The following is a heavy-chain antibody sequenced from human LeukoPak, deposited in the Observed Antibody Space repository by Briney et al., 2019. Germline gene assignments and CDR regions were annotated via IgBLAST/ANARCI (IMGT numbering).Heavy chain of an antibody. V-gene: IGHV1-18*01. CDR2: ISTYNGNT. D-gene: IGHD2-15*01. CDR1: GYTFTSYG. Sequence: ASVKVSCKASGYTFTSYGISWVRQAPGQGLEWMGWISTYNGNTNYAQKLQGRVTMTTDTSTSTAYMELSRLRSDDTAVYYCARDLGYCSGGSCYPYFDYWGQGTLVTVSS. J-gene: IGHJ4*02. CDR3: ARDLGYCSGGSCYPYFDY.